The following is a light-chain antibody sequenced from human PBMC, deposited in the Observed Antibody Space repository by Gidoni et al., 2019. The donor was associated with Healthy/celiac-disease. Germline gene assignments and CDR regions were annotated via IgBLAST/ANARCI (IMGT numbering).Light chain of an antibody. Sequence: PGTLSLSPGERATLSCRASQSVSSSYLAWYQQKPGQAPRLLIYGASSRATGIPDRFSGSGSGTDFTLTISRLEPEDFAVYYCQQYGSSPGTFGQGTKVEIK. CDR3: QQYGSSPGT. J-gene: IGKJ1*01. CDR1: QSVSSSY. CDR2: GAS. V-gene: IGKV3-20*01.